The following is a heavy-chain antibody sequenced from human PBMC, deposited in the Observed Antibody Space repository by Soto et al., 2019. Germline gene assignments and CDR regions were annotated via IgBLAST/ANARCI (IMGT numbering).Heavy chain of an antibody. CDR2: ISYDGSNK. J-gene: IGHJ1*01. V-gene: IGHV3-30-3*01. CDR3: ARSPRGFIAVAEYFQH. Sequence: GGSLRLSCAASGFTFSSYAMHWVRQAPGKGLEWVAVISYDGSNKYYADSVKGRFTISRDNSKNTLYLQMNSLRAEDTAVYYCARSPRGFIAVAEYFQHWGQGTLVTVSS. CDR1: GFTFSSYA. D-gene: IGHD6-19*01.